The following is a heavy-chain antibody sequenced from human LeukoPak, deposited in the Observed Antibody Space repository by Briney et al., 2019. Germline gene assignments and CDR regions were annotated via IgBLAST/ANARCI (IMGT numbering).Heavy chain of an antibody. CDR3: AKETYYYDSSGYYLYYFDY. D-gene: IGHD3-22*01. CDR2: IIPIFGTA. Sequence: GASVKVSCKASGYTFTGYYMHWVRQAPGQGLEWMGGIIPIFGTANYAQKFQGRVTITADESTSTAYMELSSLRSEDTAVYYCAKETYYYDSSGYYLYYFDYWGQGTLVTVSS. V-gene: IGHV1-69*13. CDR1: GYTFTGYY. J-gene: IGHJ4*02.